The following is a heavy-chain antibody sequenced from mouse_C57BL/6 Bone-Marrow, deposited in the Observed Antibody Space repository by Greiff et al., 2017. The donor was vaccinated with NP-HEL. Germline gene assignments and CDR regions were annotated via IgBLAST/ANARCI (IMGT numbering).Heavy chain of an antibody. V-gene: IGHV1-26*01. CDR1: GYTFTDYY. J-gene: IGHJ1*03. Sequence: SGPELVKPGASVKISCKASGYTFTDYYMNWVKQSHGKSLEWIGDINPNNGGTSYNQKFKGKATLTVDKSSSTAYMELRSLTSEDSAVYYCARSYYGSSYVSPYWYFDVWGTGTTVTVSS. CDR3: ARSYYGSSYVSPYWYFDV. D-gene: IGHD1-1*01. CDR2: INPNNGGT.